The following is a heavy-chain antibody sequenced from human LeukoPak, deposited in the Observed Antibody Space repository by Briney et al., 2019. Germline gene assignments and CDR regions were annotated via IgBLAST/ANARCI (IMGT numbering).Heavy chain of an antibody. Sequence: PGGSLRLSCTVSGFTVSTNSMSWVRQAPGKGLEWVSFIYSDNTHYSDSVKGRFTISRDNSKNTLYLQMNSLRAEDTAVYYCAKERTMIVANWFDPWGQGTLVTVSS. D-gene: IGHD3-22*01. CDR1: GFTVSTNS. CDR3: AKERTMIVANWFDP. CDR2: IYSDNT. V-gene: IGHV3-53*01. J-gene: IGHJ5*02.